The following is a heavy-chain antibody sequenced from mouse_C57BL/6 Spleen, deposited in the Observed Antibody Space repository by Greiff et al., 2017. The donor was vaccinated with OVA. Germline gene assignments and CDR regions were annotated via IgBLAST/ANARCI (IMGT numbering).Heavy chain of an antibody. V-gene: IGHV1-15*01. J-gene: IGHJ4*01. CDR2: IDPETGGT. CDR1: GYTFTDYE. Sequence: VKLQESGAELVRPGASVTLSCKASGYTFTDYEMHWVKQTPVHGLEWIGAIDPETGGTAYNQKFKGKAILTADKSSSTAYMELRSLTSEDSAVYYCTRELEAMDYWGQGTSVTVSS. CDR3: TRELEAMDY.